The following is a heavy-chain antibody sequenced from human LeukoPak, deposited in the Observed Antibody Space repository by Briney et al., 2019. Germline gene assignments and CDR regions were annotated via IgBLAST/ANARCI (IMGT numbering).Heavy chain of an antibody. V-gene: IGHV4-34*01. CDR3: ARLGYCSSTSCYRRGHFDY. D-gene: IGHD2-2*02. Sequence: KPSETLSLTCAVYGGSFSGYYWSWIRQPPGKGPEWIGEINHSGSTNYNPSLKSRVTISVDTSKNQFSLKLSSVTAADTAVYYCARLGYCSSTSCYRRGHFDYWGQGTLVTVSS. J-gene: IGHJ4*02. CDR2: INHSGST. CDR1: GGSFSGYY.